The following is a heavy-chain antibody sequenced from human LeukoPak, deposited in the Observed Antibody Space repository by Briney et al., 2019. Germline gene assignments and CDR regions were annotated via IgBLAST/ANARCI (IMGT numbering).Heavy chain of an antibody. CDR2: INAGNGNT. V-gene: IGHV1-3*03. D-gene: IGHD5-24*01. Sequence: GASVKVSCKASEYTFASYAIHWVRQAPGQSLEWMGWINAGNGNTKYSQDFQGRVTITRDTSATTVYMELSSLRSEDMAVYYCASAPRWLQSEYYFDYWGQGTLVTVSS. J-gene: IGHJ4*02. CDR1: EYTFASYA. CDR3: ASAPRWLQSEYYFDY.